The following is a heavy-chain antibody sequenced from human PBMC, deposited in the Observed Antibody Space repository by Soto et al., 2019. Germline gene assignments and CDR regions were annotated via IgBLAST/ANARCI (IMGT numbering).Heavy chain of an antibody. D-gene: IGHD5-18*01. Sequence: QVQLMQSGGEVKKPGSSVKVSCQASGGTFSRYGIAWVRQAPGQGLEWMGGIMPIFGTTKYAQKFQGRVTMTADTSTYTVYMELRSLRLDDTAVYYCARGGYGYGKFWGQGTLVTVSS. J-gene: IGHJ4*02. CDR3: ARGGYGYGKF. V-gene: IGHV1-69*06. CDR2: IMPIFGTT. CDR1: GGTFSRYG.